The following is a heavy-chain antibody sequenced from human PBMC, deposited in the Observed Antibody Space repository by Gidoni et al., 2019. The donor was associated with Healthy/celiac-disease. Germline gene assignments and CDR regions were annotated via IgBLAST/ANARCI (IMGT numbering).Heavy chain of an antibody. D-gene: IGHD1-26*01. V-gene: IGHV3-21*01. CDR3: ARVISGSYYFIDY. CDR2: ISSSSSYI. J-gene: IGHJ4*02. Sequence: EVQLVESGGGLVTPGGSLRLSCAASGFTFSSYSMNWVRQAPGKGLEWVSSISSSSSYIYYADSVKGRFTISRDNAKNSLYLQMNSLRAEDTAVYYCARVISGSYYFIDYWGQGTLVTVSS. CDR1: GFTFSSYS.